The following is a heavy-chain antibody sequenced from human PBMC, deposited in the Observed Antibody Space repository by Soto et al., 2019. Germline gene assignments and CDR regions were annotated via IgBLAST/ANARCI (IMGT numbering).Heavy chain of an antibody. CDR2: ISGSGGTT. Sequence: EVQLLEPGGGLVQPEGSLRLSCAASGFSFSTYAMSWVRQATGKGLEWVSGISGSGGTTYYADSVKGRFTIPRDNSKNTLYLQVNSLRVEDTAVYYCAKDQAAAGTISRYFQHWGQGNLVTVSS. J-gene: IGHJ1*01. CDR1: GFSFSTYA. D-gene: IGHD6-13*01. CDR3: AKDQAAAGTISRYFQH. V-gene: IGHV3-23*01.